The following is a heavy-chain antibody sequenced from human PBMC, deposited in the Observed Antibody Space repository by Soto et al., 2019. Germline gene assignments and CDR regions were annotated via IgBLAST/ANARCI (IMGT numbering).Heavy chain of an antibody. J-gene: IGHJ4*02. CDR2: ISKDGRNT. D-gene: IGHD3-9*01. Sequence: LRLSCVPSGFRIGDYAVNWVRQTPLKGLEWVSTISKDGRNTHYTDSVRGRFTISGDLSTNTLFLQMNSLSPEDAAMYYCAKDPSTGPADYWGQGTLVTSPQ. V-gene: IGHV3-23*01. CDR1: GFRIGDYA. CDR3: AKDPSTGPADY.